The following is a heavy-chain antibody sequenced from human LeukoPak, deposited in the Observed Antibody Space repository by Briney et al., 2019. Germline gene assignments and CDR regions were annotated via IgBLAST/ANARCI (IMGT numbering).Heavy chain of an antibody. J-gene: IGHJ6*01. D-gene: IGHD6-19*01. CDR1: GGTFSSYA. V-gene: IGHV1-69*13. Sequence: GAAVKVSCKASGGTFSSYAISWVRQAPGQGLEWMGGICPIFGTANYAQQFQGRVTITADESTSTAYMELSSLRSEDTAVYYCARFTGLSSGWLWAWDYYYYGMDVWGQGSTVTVSS. CDR3: ARFTGLSSGWLWAWDYYYYGMDV. CDR2: ICPIFGTA.